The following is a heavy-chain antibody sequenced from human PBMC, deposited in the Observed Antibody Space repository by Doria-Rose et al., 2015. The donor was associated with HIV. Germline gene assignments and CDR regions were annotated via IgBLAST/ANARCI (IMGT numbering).Heavy chain of an antibody. CDR1: GSTFSSHR. D-gene: IGHD3-10*01. CDR3: ATGVTLDY. Sequence: VQLVQSGGGLVRPGGSLRLSCATSGSTFSSHRINWVRQAPGKGLEWVSSISSTSAYINYADSVRGRFTIFRDNARNSLYLQMDSLRAEDTAIYYCATGVTLDYWGQGTLVTVSS. CDR2: ISSTSAYI. J-gene: IGHJ4*02. V-gene: IGHV3-21*01.